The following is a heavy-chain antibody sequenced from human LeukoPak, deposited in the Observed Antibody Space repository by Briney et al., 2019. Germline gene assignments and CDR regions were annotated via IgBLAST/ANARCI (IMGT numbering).Heavy chain of an antibody. V-gene: IGHV2-5*01. CDR2: FYRNDDK. CDR3: AHSAYHDSGSYQFDY. Sequence: KESGPTLVKPTQTLTLTCAFSGFSLSTSGVGVGWIRQPPGKALEWLALFYRNDDKRYSPSLKSRLTITKDTSKNQVVLTMTNMDPVDTATYYCAHSAYHDSGSYQFDYWGQGTLVTVSS. J-gene: IGHJ4*02. CDR1: GFSLSTSGVG. D-gene: IGHD3-10*01.